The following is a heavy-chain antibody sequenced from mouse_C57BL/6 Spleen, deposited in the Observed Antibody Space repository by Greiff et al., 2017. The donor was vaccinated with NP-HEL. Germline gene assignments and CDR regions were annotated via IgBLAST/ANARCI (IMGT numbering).Heavy chain of an antibody. CDR2: IYPGGGYT. Sequence: VQLQQSGAELVRPGPSVKMSCKASGYTFTNYWIGWAKQRPGHGLEWIGDIYPGGGYTNYNEKFKGKATLTADKSSSTAYMQFSSLTSEDSAIYYCARGDYGSSYVYWGQGTTLTVSS. J-gene: IGHJ2*01. D-gene: IGHD1-1*01. V-gene: IGHV1-63*01. CDR3: ARGDYGSSYVY. CDR1: GYTFTNYW.